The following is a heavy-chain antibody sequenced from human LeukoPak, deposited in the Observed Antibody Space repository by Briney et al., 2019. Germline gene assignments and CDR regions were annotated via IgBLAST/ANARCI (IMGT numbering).Heavy chain of an antibody. D-gene: IGHD6-13*01. V-gene: IGHV4-39*01. J-gene: IGHJ3*02. CDR3: ARAAAAFDAFDI. CDR2: IYYSGST. Sequence: SETLSLTCTVSGGSISSSSYYWGWIRQPPGKGLEWIGSIYYSGSTYYNPSLKSQVTISVDTSKNQFSLKLSSVTAADTAVYYCARAAAAFDAFDIWGQGTMVTVSS. CDR1: GGSISSSSYY.